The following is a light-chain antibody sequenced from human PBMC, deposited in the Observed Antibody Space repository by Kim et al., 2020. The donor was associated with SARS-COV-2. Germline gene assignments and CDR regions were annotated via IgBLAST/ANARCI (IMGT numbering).Light chain of an antibody. J-gene: IGKJ2*01. V-gene: IGKV3-20*01. CDR3: QQYGSSLYT. Sequence: SMSPGERATLSCRDSQSVSSYLAWYQQQPGQAPRLLIYGAYSRATGIPDSFSGSGSETDFSLTISRLEPEDCAVYYCQQYGSSLYTFGQGTKLEI. CDR1: QSVSSY. CDR2: GAY.